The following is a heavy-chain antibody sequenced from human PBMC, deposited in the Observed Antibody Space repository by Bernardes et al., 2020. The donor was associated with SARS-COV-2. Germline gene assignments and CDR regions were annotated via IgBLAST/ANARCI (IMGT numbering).Heavy chain of an antibody. CDR2: IYYSGST. CDR3: ASSGYYDFWSGYLPAPYYYMDV. Sequence: LSLTCTVSGGSISSYYWSWIRQPPGKGLEWIGYIYYSGSTNYNPSLKSRVTISVDTSKNQFSLKLSSVTAADTAVYYCASSGYYDFWSGYLPAPYYYMDVWGKGTTVTVSS. CDR1: GGSISSYY. V-gene: IGHV4-59*01. J-gene: IGHJ6*03. D-gene: IGHD3-3*01.